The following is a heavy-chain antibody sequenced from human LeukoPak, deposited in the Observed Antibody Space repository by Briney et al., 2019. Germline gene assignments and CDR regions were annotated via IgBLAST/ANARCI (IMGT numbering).Heavy chain of an antibody. CDR3: ARDQAGYYDSSGSVDY. CDR2: IYYSGST. CDR1: GGSISSYY. V-gene: IGHV4-59*01. J-gene: IGHJ4*02. D-gene: IGHD3-22*01. Sequence: LETLSLTCTVSGGSISSYYWSWIRQPPGKGLEWIGYIYYSGSTNYNPSLKSRVTISVDTSKNQFSLKLSSVTAADTAVYYCARDQAGYYDSSGSVDYWGQGTLVTVSS.